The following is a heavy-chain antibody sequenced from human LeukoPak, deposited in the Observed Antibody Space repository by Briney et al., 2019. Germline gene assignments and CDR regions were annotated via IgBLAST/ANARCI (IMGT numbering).Heavy chain of an antibody. CDR2: ISYDGNNK. V-gene: IGHV3-30*18. CDR3: AKDYGDYNFDY. Sequence: PGRCLRLSCAASGFTFSRYGMHWVRQAPGKGLEWVAVISYDGNNKYYADSVKGRFTISRDNSKNTLYLQMNGLRVEDTAVYYCAKDYGDYNFDYWGHGSLVAVSS. J-gene: IGHJ4*01. D-gene: IGHD4-17*01. CDR1: GFTFSRYG.